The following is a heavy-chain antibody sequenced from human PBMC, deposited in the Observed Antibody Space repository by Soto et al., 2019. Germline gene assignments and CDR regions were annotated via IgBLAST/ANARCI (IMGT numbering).Heavy chain of an antibody. V-gene: IGHV3-11*06. CDR1: GFTFSDYY. CDR3: ARDSRAYGDDHGMDV. J-gene: IGHJ6*02. D-gene: IGHD4-17*01. CDR2: ISSSSSYT. Sequence: GGSLRLSCAASGFTFSDYYMSWIRQAPGKGLEWVSYISSSSSYTNYADSVKGRFTISRDNAKNSLYLQMNSLRAEDTAVYYCARDSRAYGDDHGMDVWGQGTTVTVSS.